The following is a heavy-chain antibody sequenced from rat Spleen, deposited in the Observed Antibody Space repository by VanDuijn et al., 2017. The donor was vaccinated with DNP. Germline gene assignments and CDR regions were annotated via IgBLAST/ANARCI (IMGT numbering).Heavy chain of an antibody. CDR2: IIYDGSHA. CDR1: GFTFSDSA. D-gene: IGHD4-3*01. Sequence: EVQLVESGGGVVQPGKSLKLSCAASGFTFSDSAMAWVRQSPKMGLEWVATIIYDGSHAFYRDSVKGRFTISRDNAKNTLYLQMNSLRSEDTATYYCARDQRGFAYWGQGTLVTVSS. V-gene: IGHV5-17*01. J-gene: IGHJ3*01. CDR3: ARDQRGFAY.